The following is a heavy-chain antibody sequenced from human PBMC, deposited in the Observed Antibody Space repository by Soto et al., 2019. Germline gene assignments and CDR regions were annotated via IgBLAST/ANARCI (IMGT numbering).Heavy chain of an antibody. V-gene: IGHV4-59*01. CDR3: ARQGYGSNGICFGWFDP. CDR2: IYYNGNT. Sequence: SETLSLTCTVSGDSISGYYWSWIRQTPEKGLEWIGYIYYNGNTQYNPSLKSRVTMSVDTSKKQFSLKLSSVTAADTAVYYCARQGYGSNGICFGWFDPWGQGTLVTVSS. D-gene: IGHD2-8*01. J-gene: IGHJ5*02. CDR1: GDSISGYY.